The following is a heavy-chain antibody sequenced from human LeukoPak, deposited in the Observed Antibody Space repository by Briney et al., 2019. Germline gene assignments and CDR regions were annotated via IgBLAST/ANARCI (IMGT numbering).Heavy chain of an antibody. CDR1: GYSFTSYW. CDR2: IYPGDSDT. D-gene: IGHD1-26*01. J-gene: IGHJ6*02. CDR3: ARQGVGATSRSPRYGMDV. Sequence: GESLKISCKGSGYSFTSYWIGWVRQMPGKGLEWMGIIYPGDSDTRYSPSFQGQVTISADKSISTAYLQWSSLKASDTAMYYCARQGVGATSRSPRYGMDVWAQGTTVTVSS. V-gene: IGHV5-51*01.